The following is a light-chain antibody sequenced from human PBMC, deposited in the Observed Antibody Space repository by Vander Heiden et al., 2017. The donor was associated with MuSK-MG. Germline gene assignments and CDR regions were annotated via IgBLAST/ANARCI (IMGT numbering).Light chain of an antibody. CDR3: QQLNINPIT. Sequence: DIQLTQSPSFLSASVGDRVTITCRASQGISSYLAWYQQKPGKAPKLLIYAASTLQSGVPSRFSGSGSGTEFTLTISSLQPEDFATYYCQQLNINPITFGQGTRLEIK. CDR2: AAS. V-gene: IGKV1-9*01. CDR1: QGISSY. J-gene: IGKJ5*01.